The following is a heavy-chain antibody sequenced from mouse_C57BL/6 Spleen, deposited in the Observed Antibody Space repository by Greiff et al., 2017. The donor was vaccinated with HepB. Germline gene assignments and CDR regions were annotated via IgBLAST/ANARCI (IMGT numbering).Heavy chain of an antibody. J-gene: IGHJ2*01. V-gene: IGHV1-64*01. D-gene: IGHD1-1*01. CDR2: IHPNSGST. CDR1: GYTFTSYW. CDR3: AREPYYYGSNLYFDY. Sequence: QVQLQQPGAELVKPGASVKLSCKASGYTFTSYWMHWVKQRPGQGLEWIGMIHPNSGSTNYNEKFKSKATLTVDKSSSTAYMQLSSLTSEDSAVYYCAREPYYYGSNLYFDYWGQGTTLTVSS.